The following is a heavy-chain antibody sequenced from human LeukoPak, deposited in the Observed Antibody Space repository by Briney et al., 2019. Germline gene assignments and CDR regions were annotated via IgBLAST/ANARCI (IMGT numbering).Heavy chain of an antibody. CDR2: IWYDGSNK. Sequence: GGSLRLSCAASGFTFSSYGMHWVRQAPGKGLEWVAVIWYDGSNKYYADSVKGRFTISRDNSKNTLYLQMNSLRAEDTAVYYCARGPDYYDSSGYSVWGQGTLVTVSS. CDR3: ARGPDYYDSSGYSV. J-gene: IGHJ4*02. V-gene: IGHV3-33*01. CDR1: GFTFSSYG. D-gene: IGHD3-22*01.